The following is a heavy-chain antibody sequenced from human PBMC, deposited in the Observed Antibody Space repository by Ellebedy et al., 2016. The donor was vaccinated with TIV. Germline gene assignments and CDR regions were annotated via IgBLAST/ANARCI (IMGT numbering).Heavy chain of an antibody. D-gene: IGHD3-22*01. V-gene: IGHV4-39*02. CDR1: GGSISSSSYY. J-gene: IGHJ6*02. CDR3: ARDTATYYYDSSGYGPHRYYYYYGMDV. Sequence: SETLSLTXTVSGGSISSSSYYWGWIRQPPGKGLEWIGSIYYSGSTYYNPSLKSRVTISVDTSKNQFSLKLSSVTAADTAVYYCARDTATYYYDSSGYGPHRYYYYYGMDVWGQGTTVTVSS. CDR2: IYYSGST.